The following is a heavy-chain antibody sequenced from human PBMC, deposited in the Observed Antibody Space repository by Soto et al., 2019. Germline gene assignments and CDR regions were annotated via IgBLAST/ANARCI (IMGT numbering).Heavy chain of an antibody. J-gene: IGHJ5*02. D-gene: IGHD4-17*01. Sequence: QVQLQESGPGLVKPSQTLSLTCTVSGGSISSGGYYWSWIRQHPGKGLEWIGYIYYSGSTYYNPSLKSRVTISVDTSKNKFSLKLRSVTAADTAVYYCARSGRTGDYVYSWFDPWGQGTLVTVSS. CDR3: ARSGRTGDYVYSWFDP. V-gene: IGHV4-31*03. CDR2: IYYSGST. CDR1: GGSISSGGYY.